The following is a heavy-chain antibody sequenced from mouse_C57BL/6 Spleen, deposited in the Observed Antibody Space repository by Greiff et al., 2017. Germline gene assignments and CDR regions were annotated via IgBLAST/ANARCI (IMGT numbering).Heavy chain of an antibody. V-gene: IGHV1-55*01. D-gene: IGHD2-4*01. CDR2: IYPGSGST. CDR3: ARRGYDYDSDY. Sequence: QVQLQQPGAELVKPGASVKMSCKASGYTFTSYWITWVKQRPGQGLEWIGDIYPGSGSTNYNEKFKSKATLTVDTSSSTAYMQLSSLTSEDAAVYYCARRGYDYDSDYWGQGTTLTVSS. CDR1: GYTFTSYW. J-gene: IGHJ2*01.